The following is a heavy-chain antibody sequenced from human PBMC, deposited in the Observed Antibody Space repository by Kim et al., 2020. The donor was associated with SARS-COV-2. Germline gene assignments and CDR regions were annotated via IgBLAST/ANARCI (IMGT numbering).Heavy chain of an antibody. V-gene: IGHV3-11*03. CDR3: ASFYSSSWYTFDD. Sequence: NYEDAEKGRFTVSGDNAKNSQYLKMNSLRGEDAAVYYCASFYSSSWYTFDDWGRGTLVTVSS. J-gene: IGHJ4*02. D-gene: IGHD6-13*01.